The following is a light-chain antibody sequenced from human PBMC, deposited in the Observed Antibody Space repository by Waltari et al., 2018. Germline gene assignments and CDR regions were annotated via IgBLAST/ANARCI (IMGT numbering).Light chain of an antibody. CDR1: HSIRSF. V-gene: IGKV1-5*03. CDR3: QQYSTYPLT. CDR2: KVS. Sequence: TCWSMHSIRSFLAWYQQKPGKAPKFLIYKVSSLESGVPSRFSGSGSGTEFTLTINSLQPDDFATYYCQQYSTYPLTFGGGTKVEIK. J-gene: IGKJ4*01.